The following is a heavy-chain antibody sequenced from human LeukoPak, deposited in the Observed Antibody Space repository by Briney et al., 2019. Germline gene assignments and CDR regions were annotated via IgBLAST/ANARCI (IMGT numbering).Heavy chain of an antibody. CDR2: ISAYNGNT. CDR3: ARESWNDDEPGSTYFDY. J-gene: IGHJ4*02. V-gene: IGHV1-18*01. D-gene: IGHD1-1*01. Sequence: ASVKVSCKASGYTFTSYGISWVRQAPGQGLEWMGWISAYNGNTNYAQKFQGRVTMTRDTSISTAYMELSRLRSDDTAVYYCARESWNDDEPGSTYFDYWGQGTLVTVSS. CDR1: GYTFTSYG.